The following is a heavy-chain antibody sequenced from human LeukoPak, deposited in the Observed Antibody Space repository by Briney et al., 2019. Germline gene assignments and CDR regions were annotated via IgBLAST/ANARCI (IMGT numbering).Heavy chain of an antibody. J-gene: IGHJ3*02. CDR2: IYHSGST. V-gene: IGHV4-30-2*01. CDR1: GGSISSGGYY. D-gene: IGHD3-10*01. Sequence: SETLSLTCTVSGGSISSGGYYWSWIRQPPGKGLEWIGYIYHSGSTYYNPSLKSRVTISVDRSKNQFSLKLSSVTAADTAVYYCARDSGYGSRENAFDIWGQGTMVTVSS. CDR3: ARDSGYGSRENAFDI.